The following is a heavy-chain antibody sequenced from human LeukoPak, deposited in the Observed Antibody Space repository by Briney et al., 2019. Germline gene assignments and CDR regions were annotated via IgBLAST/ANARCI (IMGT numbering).Heavy chain of an antibody. CDR2: IDRDGVT. CDR3: ARENLEYGDYAIDY. Sequence: GGSLRLSCAASGFIFTKYDMHWVRHVTGRGLEWVSGIDRDGVTYYSDSVKGRFTMSRENGESSVYLQLNSLRAGDTAVYFCARENLEYGDYAIDYWGQGILVTVSS. V-gene: IGHV3-13*01. J-gene: IGHJ4*02. D-gene: IGHD4-17*01. CDR1: GFIFTKYD.